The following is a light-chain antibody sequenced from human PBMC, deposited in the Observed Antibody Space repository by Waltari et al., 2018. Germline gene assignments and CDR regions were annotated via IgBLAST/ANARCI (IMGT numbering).Light chain of an antibody. CDR2: YVN. V-gene: IGLV2-14*03. CDR3: SSDTTTSTYV. CDR1: SSDIGRYYY. Sequence: QSALTQPASVSGSPGQSITISCTGTSSDIGRYYYVSWYQHHPGQAPKLMIFYVNERPSGVSKRFSGSKSGNAASLTISGLQAEDEAHYYCSSDTTTSTYVFGTGTKVTVL. J-gene: IGLJ1*01.